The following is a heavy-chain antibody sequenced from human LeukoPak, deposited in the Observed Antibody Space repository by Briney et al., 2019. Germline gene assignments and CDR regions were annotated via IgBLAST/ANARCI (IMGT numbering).Heavy chain of an antibody. Sequence: SETLSLTCTVSGGSISSSSYFWGWIRPPPGKGLEWIGSIFYSGSTYYNPSLNSRVTISIDTSKNQFSLKLTSVTAADTAVYYCAREGQWLADWFDPWGQGTLVTVSS. V-gene: IGHV4-39*07. CDR1: GGSISSSSYF. J-gene: IGHJ5*02. CDR2: IFYSGST. CDR3: AREGQWLADWFDP. D-gene: IGHD6-19*01.